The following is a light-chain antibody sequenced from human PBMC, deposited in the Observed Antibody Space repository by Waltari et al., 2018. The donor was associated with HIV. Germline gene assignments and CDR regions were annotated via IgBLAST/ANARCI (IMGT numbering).Light chain of an antibody. J-gene: IGLJ2*01. CDR1: SSDVGGYSY. CDR3: SSYTTSSSLL. Sequence: QSALTQPASVSGSPGRSITISCPGTSSDVGGYSYVSWYQQHPGKAPKLMIYEVSNRPSGVSNRFSGSKSGNTASLTISGLQAEDEADYYCSSYTTSSSLLFGGGTKLTVL. V-gene: IGLV2-14*01. CDR2: EVS.